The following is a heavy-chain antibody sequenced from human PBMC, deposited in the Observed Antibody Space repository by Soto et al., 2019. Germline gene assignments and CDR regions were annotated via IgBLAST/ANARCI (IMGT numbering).Heavy chain of an antibody. J-gene: IGHJ3*02. Sequence: GGSLRLSCAASGFTFSSYWMHWVRQAPGKGLVLVSRINSDGSSTSYADSVKGRFTISRDNAKNTLYLQMNSLRAEDTAVYYCARERALGYFDWLTNAFDIWGQGTMVTVSS. CDR2: INSDGSST. V-gene: IGHV3-74*01. D-gene: IGHD3-9*01. CDR1: GFTFSSYW. CDR3: ARERALGYFDWLTNAFDI.